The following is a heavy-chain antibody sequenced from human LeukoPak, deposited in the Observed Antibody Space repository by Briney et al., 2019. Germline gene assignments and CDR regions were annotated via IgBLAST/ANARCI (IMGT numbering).Heavy chain of an antibody. Sequence: SETLSLTCTVSGGSISSYYWSWIRQPPGKGLEWIGYIYYSGSTNYNPSLKSRISISVDTSKNQFSLKLSSVTAADTAVYFCARGFRGDNFDYWGQGTLVTVSS. CDR3: ARGFRGDNFDY. CDR1: GGSISSYY. CDR2: IYYSGST. D-gene: IGHD7-27*01. J-gene: IGHJ4*02. V-gene: IGHV4-59*08.